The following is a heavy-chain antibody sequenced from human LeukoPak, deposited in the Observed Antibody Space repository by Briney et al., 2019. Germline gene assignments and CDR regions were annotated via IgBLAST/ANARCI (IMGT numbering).Heavy chain of an antibody. Sequence: ASVTVSCKASGYTFTSYGISWVRQAPGQGLEWMGWINTNTGIATYAQGFTGRFVFSLDTSVRTVYLQITSLKTEDTAVFYCARAYCSGDSCHKSIGNYWGQGTLVTVSS. J-gene: IGHJ4*02. CDR1: GYTFTSYG. CDR2: INTNTGIA. V-gene: IGHV7-4-1*02. D-gene: IGHD2-15*01. CDR3: ARAYCSGDSCHKSIGNY.